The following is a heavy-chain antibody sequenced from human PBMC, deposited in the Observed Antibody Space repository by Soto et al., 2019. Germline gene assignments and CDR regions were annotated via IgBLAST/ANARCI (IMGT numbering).Heavy chain of an antibody. CDR2: ISYDGSNK. J-gene: IGHJ6*02. CDR3: AKDFFSSGWYGTHYYYYGMDV. CDR1: GFTFSSYG. D-gene: IGHD6-19*01. V-gene: IGHV3-30*18. Sequence: PGGSLRLSCAASGFTFSSYGMHWVRQAPGKGLEWVAVISYDGSNKYYADSVKGRFTISRDNSKNTLYLQMNSLRAEDTAVYYCAKDFFSSGWYGTHYYYYGMDVWGQGTMVTVSS.